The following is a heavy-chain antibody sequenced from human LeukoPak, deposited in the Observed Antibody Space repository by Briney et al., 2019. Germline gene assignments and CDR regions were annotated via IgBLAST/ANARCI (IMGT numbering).Heavy chain of an antibody. CDR2: LRGNGDT. D-gene: IGHD1-1*01. J-gene: IGHJ4*02. V-gene: IGHV3-23*01. CDR3: AKANWVSNADAVF. Sequence: GGFLTLSCAASGFSFSSYAMSWVREAPARGLEWVSSLRGNGDTFYADSVKGRFTLSRDDSRNTVYLQLNNLRVEDTAVYYCAKANWVSNADAVFWGQGTVVTVSS. CDR1: GFSFSSYA.